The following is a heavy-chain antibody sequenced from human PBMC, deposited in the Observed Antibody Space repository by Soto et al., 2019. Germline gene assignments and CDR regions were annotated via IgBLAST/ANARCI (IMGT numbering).Heavy chain of an antibody. D-gene: IGHD3-3*01. CDR3: AKRVITIFGVVTGGFDY. CDR1: GFTFSSYA. V-gene: IGHV3-23*01. J-gene: IGHJ4*02. Sequence: EVQLLESGGGLVQPGGSLRLSCAASGFTFSSYAMSWVRQAPGKGLEWVSAISGSGGSTYYADSVKGRFTISRDNSKNTLYLQMNSLRAEDTAVYYCAKRVITIFGVVTGGFDYWGQGTLVTVSS. CDR2: ISGSGGST.